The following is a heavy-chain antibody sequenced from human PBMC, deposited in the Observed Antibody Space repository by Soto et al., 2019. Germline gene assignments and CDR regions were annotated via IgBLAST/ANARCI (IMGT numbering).Heavy chain of an antibody. D-gene: IGHD2-8*01. CDR1: GDSVSTNSAT. J-gene: IGHJ5*01. CDR3: ARLIGNSWLDS. Sequence: QVQLQQSGPGLVKPSQTLSLTCAISGDSVSTNSATWDWIRQSPSIGFEWLGRTYYRSKWYNDYAVPVKGRITINPDTSSNQLSLQLNSVTPDDTAVYYCARLIGNSWLDSWGQGTLVTVSS. V-gene: IGHV6-1*01. CDR2: TYYRSKWYN.